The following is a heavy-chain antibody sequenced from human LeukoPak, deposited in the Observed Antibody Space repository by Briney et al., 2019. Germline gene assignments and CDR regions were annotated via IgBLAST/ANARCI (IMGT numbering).Heavy chain of an antibody. CDR2: IYYSGST. D-gene: IGHD2-2*01. Sequence: SQTLSLTCTVSGGSISSGDYYWSWIRQPPGKGLEWIGYIYYSGSTYYSPSLKSRVTISVDTSKNQFSLKLSSVTAADTAVYYCARDVNYCSSTSCSLGMDVWGQGTTVTVSS. V-gene: IGHV4-30-4*01. J-gene: IGHJ6*02. CDR3: ARDVNYCSSTSCSLGMDV. CDR1: GGSISSGDYY.